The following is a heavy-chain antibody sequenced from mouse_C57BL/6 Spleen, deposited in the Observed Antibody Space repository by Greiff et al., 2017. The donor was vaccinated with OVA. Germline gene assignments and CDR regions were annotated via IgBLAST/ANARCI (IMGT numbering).Heavy chain of an antibody. Sequence: VQLQQSGPGLVQPSQSLSITCTVSGFSLTSYGVHWVRQSPGKGLEWLGVIWSGGSTDYNAAFISRLSISKDNSKSQVFFKMNSLQADDTAIYYCARKEGGGYYVGDAMDDWGQGTSVTVSS. CDR1: GFSLTSYG. CDR2: IWSGGST. CDR3: ARKEGGGYYVGDAMDD. J-gene: IGHJ4*01. D-gene: IGHD2-3*01. V-gene: IGHV2-2*01.